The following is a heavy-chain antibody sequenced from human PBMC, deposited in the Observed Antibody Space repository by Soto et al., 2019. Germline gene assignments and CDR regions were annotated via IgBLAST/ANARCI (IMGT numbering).Heavy chain of an antibody. CDR3: ARTLDYGGSAGTNSFDT. V-gene: IGHV4-30-2*01. Sequence: PSETLSLTCTVSGGSISSGAYSWSWIRLPPGKRLEWIGYIYHRGTSHYNPSLKSRVTMSVDRSKNQFSLNLRSVTAADTAVYYCARTLDYGGSAGTNSFDTWRQGTLVTVS. J-gene: IGHJ5*02. CDR2: IYHRGTS. CDR1: GGSISSGAYS. D-gene: IGHD2-15*01.